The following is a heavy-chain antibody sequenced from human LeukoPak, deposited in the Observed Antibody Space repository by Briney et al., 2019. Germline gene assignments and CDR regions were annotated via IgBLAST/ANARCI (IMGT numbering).Heavy chain of an antibody. J-gene: IGHJ5*02. D-gene: IGHD3-10*01. V-gene: IGHV6-1*01. Sequence: SQTLSLTSAISGDSVSRNSVAWNWIRHSPSRGLEWLGSTYYRSKWYKEYAASVRSRITISPDTSKNQFSLQLNSVTPEDTAVYYCARVEYFGSGSYRFDPWGQGTLVTVSS. CDR3: ARVEYFGSGSYRFDP. CDR2: TYYRSKWYK. CDR1: GDSVSRNSVA.